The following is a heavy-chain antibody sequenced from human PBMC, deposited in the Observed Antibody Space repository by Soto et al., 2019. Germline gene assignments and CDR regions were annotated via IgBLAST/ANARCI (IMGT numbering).Heavy chain of an antibody. CDR1: GFAVRHNY. Sequence: EVQLVESGGGLVQPGGSLRLSCTASGFAVRHNYMTWVRQAPGKGLEWVSLIYSGGDTAYADSVKGRFTISRHTSQNTLYLQMNSLRAEDTAVYYCARKTDSIPSGGDVWGKGTAVTVFS. D-gene: IGHD3-10*01. J-gene: IGHJ6*04. CDR3: ARKTDSIPSGGDV. CDR2: IYSGGDT. V-gene: IGHV3-53*04.